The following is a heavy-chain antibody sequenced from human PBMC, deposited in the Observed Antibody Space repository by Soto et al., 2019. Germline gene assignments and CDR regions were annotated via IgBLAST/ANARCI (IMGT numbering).Heavy chain of an antibody. D-gene: IGHD6-13*01. J-gene: IGHJ4*02. CDR1: GGTFSSYA. CDR2: IIPIFGTA. V-gene: IGHV1-69*13. Sequence: GXSVKTSSKASGGTFSSYAISWVRQAPGQGLEWMGGIIPIFGTANYAQKFQGRVTITADESTSTAYMELSSLRSEGTAVYYCARPIVAAAGSFDYWGQGSLVTVSS. CDR3: ARPIVAAAGSFDY.